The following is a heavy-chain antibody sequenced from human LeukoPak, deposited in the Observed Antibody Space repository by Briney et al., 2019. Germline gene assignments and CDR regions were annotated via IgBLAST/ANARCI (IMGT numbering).Heavy chain of an antibody. J-gene: IGHJ6*03. CDR3: ARLESRLGYYYMDV. CDR2: IIPIFGTA. V-gene: IGHV1-69*05. D-gene: IGHD3-3*01. CDR1: GGTFSSYA. Sequence: ASVKVSCKASGGTFSSYAISWVRQAPGQGLEWMGGIIPIFGTANYAQKFQGRVTITTDESTSTAYMELSSLRSEDTAVYYCARLESRLGYYYMDVWGKGTTVTVSS.